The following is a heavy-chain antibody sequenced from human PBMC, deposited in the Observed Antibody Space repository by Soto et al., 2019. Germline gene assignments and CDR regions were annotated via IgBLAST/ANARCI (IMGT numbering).Heavy chain of an antibody. J-gene: IGHJ4*02. CDR3: AKGVDGPHCTRTSCLFYFDY. Sequence: GGSKRVSCAASGLNIINYAMNWVRKDTGKGLEWVSTISDSGSTYYADSVKGRFTISRDNSKNTLYLQMSSLRAEDTAVYFCAKGVDGPHCTRTSCLFYFDYWGQGALVTVSS. V-gene: IGHV3-23*01. CDR2: ISDSGST. CDR1: GLNIINYA. D-gene: IGHD2-2*01.